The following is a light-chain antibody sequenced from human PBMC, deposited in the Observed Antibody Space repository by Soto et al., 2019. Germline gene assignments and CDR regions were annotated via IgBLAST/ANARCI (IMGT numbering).Light chain of an antibody. CDR1: QGISYY. V-gene: IGKV1-9*01. J-gene: IGKJ5*01. CDR3: PEFNTYPQIP. Sequence: IQLTQSPSSLSASVGDRVTFTCRASQGISYYLAWYQQKPGKAPELLIYAASTLQSGVPSRFSGSGSGTDFTLTISSLQPEDFATYYCPEFNTYPQIPFGQGTRLEI. CDR2: AAS.